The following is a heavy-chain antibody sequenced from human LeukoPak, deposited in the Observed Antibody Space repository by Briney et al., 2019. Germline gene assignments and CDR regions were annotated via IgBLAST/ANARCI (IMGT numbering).Heavy chain of an antibody. CDR3: AKDAIYCSGGSCYSYFDY. CDR2: ISSSSSTI. V-gene: IGHV3-48*01. CDR1: GFTFSSYS. Sequence: GGSLRLSCAASGFTFSSYSMNWVRQAPGKGLEWVSYISSSSSTIYYADSVKGRFTISRDNSKNTLYLQMNSLRAEDTAVYYCAKDAIYCSGGSCYSYFDYWGQGTLVTVSS. D-gene: IGHD2-15*01. J-gene: IGHJ4*02.